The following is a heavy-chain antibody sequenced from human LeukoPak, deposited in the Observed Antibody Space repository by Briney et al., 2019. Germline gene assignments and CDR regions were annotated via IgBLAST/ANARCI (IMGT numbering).Heavy chain of an antibody. CDR3: ARDPYSGSYWFDP. CDR1: GGSISSGSYY. J-gene: IGHJ5*02. D-gene: IGHD1-26*01. CDR2: IYTSGST. V-gene: IGHV4-61*02. Sequence: SQTLSLTCTVSGGSISSGSYYWSWIRQPAGKGLEWIGRIYTSGSTNYNPSLKSRVTISVDTSKNQFSLKLSSVTAADTAVYYCARDPYSGSYWFDPWGQGTLVTVSS.